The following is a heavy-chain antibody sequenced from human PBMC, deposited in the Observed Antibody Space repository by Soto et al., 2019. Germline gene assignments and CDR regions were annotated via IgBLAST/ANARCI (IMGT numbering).Heavy chain of an antibody. J-gene: IGHJ5*02. D-gene: IGHD3-22*01. CDR3: ARDHRYYYDSSGYYDSWFDP. CDR1: GGSISSGVYY. V-gene: IGHV4-31*03. Sequence: SETLSLTCTVSGGSISSGVYYWIWIRQHPGKGLEWIGYIYYSGSTYYNPSLKSRVIISVDTSKNQFSLKLSSVTAADTAVYYCARDHRYYYDSSGYYDSWFDPWGQGTLVTVSS. CDR2: IYYSGST.